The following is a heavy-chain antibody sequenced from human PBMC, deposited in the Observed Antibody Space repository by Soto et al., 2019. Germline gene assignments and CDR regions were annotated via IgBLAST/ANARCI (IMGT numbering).Heavy chain of an antibody. CDR1: GGTFSSYA. V-gene: IGHV1-69*06. CDR2: IIPIFGTA. J-gene: IGHJ4*02. D-gene: IGHD3-22*01. Sequence: QVQLVQSGAEVKKPGSSVKVSCKDSGGTFSSYAISWVRQAPGQGLEWMGGIIPIFGTANYAQKFQGRVTITAHKSTSTAYMELSSLRSEDTAVYYCARERDYYDSSGYSPVFDYWGQGTLVTVSS. CDR3: ARERDYYDSSGYSPVFDY.